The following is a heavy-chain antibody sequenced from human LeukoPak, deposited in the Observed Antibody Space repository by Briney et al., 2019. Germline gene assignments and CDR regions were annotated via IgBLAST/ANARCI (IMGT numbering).Heavy chain of an antibody. D-gene: IGHD3-3*01. Sequence: GGSLRLSCAASGFTFSSYSMNWVRPAPGKGLEWVSYISSSSSTIYYADSVKGRFTISRDNAKNSLYLQMKSLRAEDTAVYYCARYEFDYLMDVWGQGTTVTVSS. CDR2: ISSSSSTI. J-gene: IGHJ6*02. CDR3: ARYEFDYLMDV. CDR1: GFTFSSYS. V-gene: IGHV3-48*01.